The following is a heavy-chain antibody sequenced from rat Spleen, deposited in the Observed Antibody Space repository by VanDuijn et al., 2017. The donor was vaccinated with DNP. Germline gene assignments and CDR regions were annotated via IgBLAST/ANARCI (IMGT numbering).Heavy chain of an antibody. CDR2: ISYFGDNT. D-gene: IGHD1-11*01. V-gene: IGHV5-22*01. CDR1: GFTFSDYY. Sequence: EVHLVETGGGLVQPGRSLKLSCAASGFTFSDYYMAWVRQAPTKGLELVAYISYFGDNTYSGDSVKGRFTISRDNAKSTLYLQMNSLRSEDMATYYCARHGRRVFDYWGQGVMVTVSS. CDR3: ARHGRRVFDY. J-gene: IGHJ2*01.